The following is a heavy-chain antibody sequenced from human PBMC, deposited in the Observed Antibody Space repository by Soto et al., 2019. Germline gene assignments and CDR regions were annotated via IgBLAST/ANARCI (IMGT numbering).Heavy chain of an antibody. D-gene: IGHD3-22*01. Sequence: QVQLVQSGAEVKKPRSSVRVSCKSSGGPFSNYAISWVRQAPGQGLEWMGGIIPIFVTADHPQTLQDRVTITAGESTGTAYLELRSMRSEATAVYYCARDLEPRDRSGYALALWGQGTMVTVSS. CDR2: IIPIFVTA. CDR1: GGPFSNYA. V-gene: IGHV1-69*01. CDR3: ARDLEPRDRSGYALAL. J-gene: IGHJ3*01.